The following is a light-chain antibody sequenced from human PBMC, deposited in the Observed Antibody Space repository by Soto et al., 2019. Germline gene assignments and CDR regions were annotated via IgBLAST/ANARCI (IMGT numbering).Light chain of an antibody. V-gene: IGKV1-5*01. CDR3: QQYNSSSWP. J-gene: IGKJ1*01. CDR2: DAS. Sequence: DIQMTQSPSTLSASVGDRVTITCRASQSISSWLAWYQQKPGKAPKLLIYDASSLESGVPSRFSGSGSGTECTLTISSLQPDEFATYYCQQYNSSSWPFGQGTKVEIK. CDR1: QSISSW.